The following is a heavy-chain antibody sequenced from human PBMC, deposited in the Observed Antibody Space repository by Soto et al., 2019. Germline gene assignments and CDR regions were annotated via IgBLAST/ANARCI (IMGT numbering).Heavy chain of an antibody. V-gene: IGHV4-59*01. CDR2: INYIGRT. J-gene: IGHJ4*02. CDR3: ARDPVGLTHFDY. Sequence: QVQLQESGPGLVKPSETLSLTCTVSGDSIRTYYWNWIRQPLGRGLEWIGYINYIGRTNYNPSLRGRVTMSLDTSKNHISLNLNSVTAADTAVYYCARDPVGLTHFDYWGQRILVTVSS. D-gene: IGHD1-26*01. CDR1: GDSIRTYY.